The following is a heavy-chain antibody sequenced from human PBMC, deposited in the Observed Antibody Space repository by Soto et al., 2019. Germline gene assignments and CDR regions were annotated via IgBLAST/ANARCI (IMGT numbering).Heavy chain of an antibody. CDR1: GYTFTSYY. J-gene: IGHJ5*02. CDR3: AREVITMIVVVPAYNWFDP. V-gene: IGHV1-46*03. D-gene: IGHD3-22*01. CDR2: INPSGGST. Sequence: GASVKVSCKASGYTFTSYYMHWVRQAPGQGLEWMGIINPSGGSTSYAQKFQGRVTMTRDTSTSTVYMELSSLRSEDTAVYYCAREVITMIVVVPAYNWFDPWGQGTLVTVSS.